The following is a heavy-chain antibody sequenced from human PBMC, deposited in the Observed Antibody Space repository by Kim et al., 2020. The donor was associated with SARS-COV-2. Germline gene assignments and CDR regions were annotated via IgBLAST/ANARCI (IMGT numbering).Heavy chain of an antibody. J-gene: IGHJ4*01. CDR1: GFTFSSYG. V-gene: IGHV3-30*18. Sequence: GGSLRLSCAASGFTFSSYGMHWVRQAPGKGLEWVSVISYDGTNKYYADSVKGRFTISRDTSKNTLYLQMDSLRVEDTAVHYCVKNYDSSGYYEEWGFDY. CDR2: ISYDGTNK. D-gene: IGHD3-22*01. CDR3: VKNYDSSGYYEEWGFDY.